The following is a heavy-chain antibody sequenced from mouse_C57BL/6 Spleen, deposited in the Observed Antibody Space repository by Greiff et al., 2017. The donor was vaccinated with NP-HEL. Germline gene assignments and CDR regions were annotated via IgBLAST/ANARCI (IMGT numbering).Heavy chain of an antibody. CDR1: GFNIKNTY. CDR3: ARFLDGYLHYFDY. Sequence: VHVKQSVAELVRPGASVKLSCTASGFNIKNTYMHWVKQRPEQGLEWIGRIDPANGNTKYAPKFQGKATITADTSSNTAYLQLSSLTSEDTAIYYCARFLDGYLHYFDYWGQGTTLTVSS. V-gene: IGHV14-3*01. D-gene: IGHD2-3*01. J-gene: IGHJ2*01. CDR2: IDPANGNT.